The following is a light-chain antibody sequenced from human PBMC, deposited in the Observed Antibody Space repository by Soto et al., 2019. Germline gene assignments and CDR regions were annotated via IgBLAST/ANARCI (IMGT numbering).Light chain of an antibody. CDR1: SRDIGGYDF. J-gene: IGLJ2*01. CDR2: DVF. V-gene: IGLV2-8*01. Sequence: QSVLTQPPSASGSPGQSVTISCTGTSRDIGGYDFVSWYQQHPGKAPKLMIYDVFKRPSGAPDRFSGSKSGNTASLTVSGLQADDEADYYCSSYGGSNNLLFGGGTKLTVL. CDR3: SSYGGSNNLL.